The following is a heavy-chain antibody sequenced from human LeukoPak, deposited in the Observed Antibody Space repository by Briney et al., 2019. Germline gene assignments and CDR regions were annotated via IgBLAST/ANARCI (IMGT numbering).Heavy chain of an antibody. CDR2: IYPGDSDT. CDR1: GYSFTSYW. D-gene: IGHD6-19*01. Sequence: GESLKISCRGSGYSFTSYWIGWVRQMPGKGLEWMGIIYPGDSDTRYSPSFQGQVTISADKSISTAYLQWSSLQASDTAMYYCARHSRIAVAGSWFDPWGQGTLVTVSS. CDR3: ARHSRIAVAGSWFDP. J-gene: IGHJ5*02. V-gene: IGHV5-51*01.